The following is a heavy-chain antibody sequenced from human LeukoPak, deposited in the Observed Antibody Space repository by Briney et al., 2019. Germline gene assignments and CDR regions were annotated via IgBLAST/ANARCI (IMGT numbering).Heavy chain of an antibody. D-gene: IGHD3-3*01. CDR2: INHRGST. CDR1: GGSFSGYY. V-gene: IGHV4-34*01. J-gene: IGHJ4*02. CDR3: ARTGYYDFTTPLDY. Sequence: PSETLSLTCAVYGGSFSGYYWSWVRQPPGKGLEWIGEINHRGSTNYNPSLKRRVTISVDTSKNQFSLKLSSVTAADTAVYYCARTGYYDFTTPLDYWGQGTLVTVSS.